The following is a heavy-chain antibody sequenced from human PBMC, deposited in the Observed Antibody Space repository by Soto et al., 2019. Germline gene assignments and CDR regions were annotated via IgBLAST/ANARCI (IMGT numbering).Heavy chain of an antibody. CDR2: IYFSGST. D-gene: IGHD1-1*01. J-gene: IGHJ6*04. CDR1: GGSINSADYY. V-gene: IGHV4-30-4*01. CDR3: ARAIGVTNGGIGV. Sequence: TLSLTCTVSGGSINSADYYWSWVRQTTGKGLEWIGYIYFSGSTYLNPSLKSRGSISKDTSRNQFSLRLSSVPAADPAVYYRARAIGVTNGGIGVWDKGTRVSVSS.